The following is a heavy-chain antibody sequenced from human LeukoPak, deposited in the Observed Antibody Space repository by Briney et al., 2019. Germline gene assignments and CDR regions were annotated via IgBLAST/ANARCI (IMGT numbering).Heavy chain of an antibody. Sequence: LSLTCTVSGYSISSGYYWGWIRQPSGKGLEWLSSISDSGSSTYTNYEDSVKGRFTISRDKATNSLFLQMDSLRAEDTAVYYCARDIKFGQLDYYYYGMDVWGQGTAVTVSS. CDR3: ARDIKFGQLDYYYYGMDV. D-gene: IGHD3-10*01. J-gene: IGHJ6*02. CDR1: GYSISSGYY. V-gene: IGHV3-11*06. CDR2: ISDSGSSTYT.